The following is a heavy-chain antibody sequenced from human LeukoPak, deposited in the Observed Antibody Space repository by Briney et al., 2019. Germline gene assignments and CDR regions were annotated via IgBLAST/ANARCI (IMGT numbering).Heavy chain of an antibody. CDR1: GYTFTGYY. Sequence: ASVKVSCKASGYTFTGYYMHWVRQAPGQGLEWVGWINPNSGGTNYAQKFQGRVTMTRDTSISTAYMELSRLRSDDTALYYCATIHVRFGDDFDYWGQGTLVTVSS. J-gene: IGHJ4*02. CDR2: INPNSGGT. V-gene: IGHV1-2*02. CDR3: ATIHVRFGDDFDY. D-gene: IGHD3-10*01.